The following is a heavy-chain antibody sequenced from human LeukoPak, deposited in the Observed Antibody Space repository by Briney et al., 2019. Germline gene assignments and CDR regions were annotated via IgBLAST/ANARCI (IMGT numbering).Heavy chain of an antibody. J-gene: IGHJ4*02. Sequence: GGSLRLSCAASGFAFSSFVMSWVRQAPGKGLEWVGRIKSKTDGGTTDYAAPVKGRFTISRDDSKNTLYLQMNSLKTEDTAVYYCTPSDGIGDYWGQGTLVTVSS. CDR3: TPSDGIGDY. D-gene: IGHD1-26*01. V-gene: IGHV3-15*01. CDR1: GFAFSSFV. CDR2: IKSKTDGGTT.